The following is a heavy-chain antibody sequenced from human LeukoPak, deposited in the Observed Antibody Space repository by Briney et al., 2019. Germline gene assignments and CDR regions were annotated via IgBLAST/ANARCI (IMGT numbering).Heavy chain of an antibody. V-gene: IGHV3-15*01. J-gene: IGHJ4*02. D-gene: IGHD6-19*01. CDR3: ATANRAYSGGWASDY. CDR2: IKSKTDEGTR. Sequence: GGSLRLSCAASGFTFSNAWTSWVSQAPGKGLEWGGRIKSKTDEGTRDYATPVTGRFTIPREDPKKPLCLQVNSVKTEDTAVYYCATANRAYSGGWASDYWGQGDLVAVSS. CDR1: GFTFSNAW.